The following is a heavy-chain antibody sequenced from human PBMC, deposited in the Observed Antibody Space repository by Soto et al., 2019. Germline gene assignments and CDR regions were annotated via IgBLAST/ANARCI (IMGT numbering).Heavy chain of an antibody. Sequence: PSEPRYFTCTVSGGSIRIYYWSWIRKTTGKGLEWIANIYYSGSTNYNPSLKIRVTISVDTSKNQFSLKLSSVTAADTAVYYCARDTIGFLGYDYGDYVLDAFDIWGQGTMVTGSS. CDR1: GGSIRIYY. CDR2: IYYSGST. CDR3: ARDTIGFLGYDYGDYVLDAFDI. J-gene: IGHJ3*02. D-gene: IGHD4-17*01. V-gene: IGHV4-59*01.